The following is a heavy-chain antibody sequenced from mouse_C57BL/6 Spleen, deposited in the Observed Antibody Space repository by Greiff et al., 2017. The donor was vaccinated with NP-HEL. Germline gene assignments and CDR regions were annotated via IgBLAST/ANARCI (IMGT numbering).Heavy chain of an antibody. CDR2: IYPGNSDT. D-gene: IGHD1-1*01. J-gene: IGHJ4*01. Sequence: VHVKQSGTVLARPGASVKMSCKTSGYTFTSYWMHWVKQRPGQGLEWIGAIYPGNSDTSYNQKFKGKAKLTAVTSASTAYMELSSLTNEDSAVYYCTNDYYGSRYYAMDYWGQGTSVTVSS. V-gene: IGHV1-5*01. CDR3: TNDYYGSRYYAMDY. CDR1: GYTFTSYW.